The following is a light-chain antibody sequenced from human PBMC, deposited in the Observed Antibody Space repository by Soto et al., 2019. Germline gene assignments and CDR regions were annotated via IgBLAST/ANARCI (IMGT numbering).Light chain of an antibody. V-gene: IGKV1-39*01. CDR2: VAS. Sequence: DIQMTQSPSSLSASVGDRVTITCRASQSVRSYLNWYQQKPGKAPKLLISVASSLQTGVPSRFSGSGSATDFTLTISSLQPEDFATYYCQQSFNTPWTFGQGNKVEIK. J-gene: IGKJ1*01. CDR3: QQSFNTPWT. CDR1: QSVRSY.